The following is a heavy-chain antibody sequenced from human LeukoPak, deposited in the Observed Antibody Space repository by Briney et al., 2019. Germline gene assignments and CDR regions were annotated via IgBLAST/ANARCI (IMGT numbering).Heavy chain of an antibody. CDR2: INSDGSTI. CDR1: GFTLSSYW. Sequence: GGSLRLSCAASGFTLSSYWMHWVRQAPGKGLAWVSRINSDGSTINYADSVKGRFTISRDKAKNTLYLQMNGLRAEDTAAYYCVRGGSGYGNFDSWGQGTLVTVSS. V-gene: IGHV3-74*01. CDR3: VRGGSGYGNFDS. J-gene: IGHJ4*02. D-gene: IGHD5-12*01.